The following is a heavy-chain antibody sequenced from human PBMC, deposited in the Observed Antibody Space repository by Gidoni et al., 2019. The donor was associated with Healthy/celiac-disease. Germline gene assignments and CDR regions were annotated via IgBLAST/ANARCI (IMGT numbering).Heavy chain of an antibody. CDR1: GFTFSNAW. D-gene: IGHD3-3*01. CDR2: IKSKTDGGTT. Sequence: EVQLVESGGGLVKPGGSLRLSCAASGFTFSNAWMSWVRQAPGKGLEWVGRIKSKTDGGTTDYAAPVKGRFTISRDDSKNTLYLQMNSLKTEDTAVYYCTTENYYDFWSGYWSDYYYMDVWGKGTTVTVSS. J-gene: IGHJ6*03. CDR3: TTENYYDFWSGYWSDYYYMDV. V-gene: IGHV3-15*01.